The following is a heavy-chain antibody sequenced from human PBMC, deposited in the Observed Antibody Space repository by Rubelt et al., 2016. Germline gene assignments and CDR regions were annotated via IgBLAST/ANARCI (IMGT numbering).Heavy chain of an antibody. Sequence: RLSCAASGFTFSSSAMNWVRQVPGKGLVGVSHMSSDGSVTTYADSVKGRFTISRDNAKNTLYLQMNSLRAEDTAVYYCARDNYGSIDHWGQGTLVTVSS. CDR2: MSSDGSVT. CDR3: ARDNYGSIDH. CDR1: GFTFSSSA. V-gene: IGHV3-74*01. D-gene: IGHD3-10*01. J-gene: IGHJ4*02.